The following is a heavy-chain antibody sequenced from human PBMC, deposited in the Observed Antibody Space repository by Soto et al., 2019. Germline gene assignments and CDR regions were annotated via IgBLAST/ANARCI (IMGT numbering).Heavy chain of an antibody. CDR2: ISWNGGSI. J-gene: IGHJ6*02. V-gene: IGHV3-9*01. D-gene: IGHD2-21*02. CDR3: AKSKGGTANGMDV. CDR1: GFTFDEYG. Sequence: EVQLVESGGGLVQPGRSLRLSCAASGFTFDEYGMHWVRQAPGKGLEWVSGISWNGGSIGYADPVKGRFSISRDNXKNSLYLQMNSLRAEDTALYYCAKSKGGTANGMDVWGQGTTVTVS.